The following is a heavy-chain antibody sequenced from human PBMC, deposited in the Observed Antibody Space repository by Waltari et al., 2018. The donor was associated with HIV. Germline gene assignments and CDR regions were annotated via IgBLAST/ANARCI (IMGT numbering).Heavy chain of an antibody. CDR1: GYTFTGYY. D-gene: IGHD6-25*01. V-gene: IGHV1-2*06. Sequence: QVQLVQSGAEVKKPGASVKVSCKASGYTFTGYYMHWVRQAPGQGLEWMGRINPNSGGTNYAQKLQGRVTMTRDTSISTAYMELSRLRSDDTAVYYCARDRAATMNPLTEYFDLWGRGTLVTVSS. CDR3: ARDRAATMNPLTEYFDL. J-gene: IGHJ2*01. CDR2: INPNSGGT.